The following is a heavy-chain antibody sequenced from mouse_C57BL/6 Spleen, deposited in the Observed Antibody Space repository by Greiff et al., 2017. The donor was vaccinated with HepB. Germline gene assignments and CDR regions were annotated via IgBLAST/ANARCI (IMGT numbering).Heavy chain of an antibody. CDR2: IYPGDGDT. CDR3: ARDYSNYAMDY. V-gene: IGHV1-80*01. Sequence: VQLVESGAELVKPGASVKISCKASGYAFSSYWMNWVKQRPGKGLEWIGQIYPGDGDTNYNGKFKGKATLTADKSSSTAYMQLSSLTSEDSAVYFCARDYSNYAMDYWGQGTSVTVSS. D-gene: IGHD2-5*01. CDR1: GYAFSSYW. J-gene: IGHJ4*01.